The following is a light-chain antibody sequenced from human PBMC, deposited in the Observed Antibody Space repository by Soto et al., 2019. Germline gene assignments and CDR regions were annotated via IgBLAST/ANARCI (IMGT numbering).Light chain of an antibody. J-gene: IGKJ1*01. CDR3: LHYKDWPRWT. V-gene: IGKV3-15*01. CDR1: QSVSNN. CDR2: GAS. Sequence: EILLTQSPAPLSFSPGERATLSWRASQSVSNNLAWYQQQPGQTPRLLIYGASTTATGVPARFSGSGSGTEFTLTISSLQSEDFAVYYCLHYKDWPRWTFGQGTKVDIK.